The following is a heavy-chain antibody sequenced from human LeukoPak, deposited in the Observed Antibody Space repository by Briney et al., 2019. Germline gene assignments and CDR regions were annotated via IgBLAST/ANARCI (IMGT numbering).Heavy chain of an antibody. V-gene: IGHV4-59*01. CDR1: GGPTTSYY. CDR3: VRDTSGYRRGSIDD. Sequence: SETLSLACTVSGGPTTSYYWSWIRHPPGKGLGWIGYIYYSGSTNYNPSLKSRVTISVDTPKNQFSLKLSSLTAADTAVYYCVRDTSGYRRGSIDDWGQGTLVTVSS. CDR2: IYYSGST. D-gene: IGHD3-22*01. J-gene: IGHJ4*02.